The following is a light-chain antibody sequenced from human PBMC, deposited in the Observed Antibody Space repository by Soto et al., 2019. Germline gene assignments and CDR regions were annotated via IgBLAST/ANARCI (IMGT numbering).Light chain of an antibody. Sequence: DIQMTQSPSSLSASVGDIVTITCRASQSITIYLNWYQQQPGKAPRLLIYGASTLQTGVPSRFSGSGSMTDFTLTISDLQPEDFATYYCQQTYTAPRTFGQGTKVDI. CDR3: QQTYTAPRT. J-gene: IGKJ1*01. V-gene: IGKV1-39*01. CDR1: QSITIY. CDR2: GAS.